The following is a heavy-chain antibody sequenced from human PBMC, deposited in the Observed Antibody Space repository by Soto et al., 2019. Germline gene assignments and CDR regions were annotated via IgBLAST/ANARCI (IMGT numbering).Heavy chain of an antibody. Sequence: QVQLQQWGAGLLKPSETLSLTCAVYGGSFSGYYWSWIRQPPGKGLEWIGEINHSGSTNYNPSLKSRVTISVDTSKNQFSLKLSSVTAADTAVYYCARGLRRITMIVVVRGSWFDPWGQGTLVTVSS. J-gene: IGHJ5*02. CDR2: INHSGST. D-gene: IGHD3-22*01. V-gene: IGHV4-34*01. CDR1: GGSFSGYY. CDR3: ARGLRRITMIVVVRGSWFDP.